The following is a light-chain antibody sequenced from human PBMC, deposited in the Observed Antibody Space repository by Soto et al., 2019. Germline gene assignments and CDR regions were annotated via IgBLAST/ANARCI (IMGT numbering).Light chain of an antibody. CDR2: KAS. CDR1: QSISSW. Sequence: DIQMTQSPSTLSASVGDRVTITCRASQSISSWLAWYQQKPGKAPKLLIFKASSLESGVPSRFSGSGSGTEFTLTISSLQPDDLATYYCQQHNSFPLPFGGGTKVEIK. J-gene: IGKJ4*01. V-gene: IGKV1-5*03. CDR3: QQHNSFPLP.